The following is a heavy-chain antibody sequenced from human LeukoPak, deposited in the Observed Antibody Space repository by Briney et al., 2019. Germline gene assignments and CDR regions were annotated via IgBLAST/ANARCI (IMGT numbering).Heavy chain of an antibody. V-gene: IGHV5-51*01. Sequence: GGSLRLSCKGSGYSFTSYWIGWERQMPGKGLEWMGIIYPGDSDTRYSPSLQGQVTISADKSISTAYLQWSSLKASDTAMYYCARYYCSSTSCYGFDYWGQGTLVTVSS. D-gene: IGHD2-2*01. J-gene: IGHJ4*02. CDR1: GYSFTSYW. CDR3: ARYYCSSTSCYGFDY. CDR2: IYPGDSDT.